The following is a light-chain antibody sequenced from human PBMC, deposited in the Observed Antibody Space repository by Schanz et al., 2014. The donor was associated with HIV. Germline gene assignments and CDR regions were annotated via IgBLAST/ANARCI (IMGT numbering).Light chain of an antibody. CDR3: QQYRSYPYT. V-gene: IGKV1-39*01. CDR2: AAS. CDR1: QSVDGY. J-gene: IGKJ2*01. Sequence: DIQMTQSPSSLSASVGDRVTITCRASQSVDGYLNWYQQKPGKAPNLLIYAASTLQSGVPSRFSGSGSGTSYTLTISSLQPEDFATYYCQQYRSYPYTFGQGTRLVIQ.